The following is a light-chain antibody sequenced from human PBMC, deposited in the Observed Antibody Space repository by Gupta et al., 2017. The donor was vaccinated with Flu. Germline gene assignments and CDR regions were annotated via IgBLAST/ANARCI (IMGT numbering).Light chain of an antibody. CDR1: QNIDGW. CDR2: KAS. Sequence: DIRMTQSPSTLSASIGDTVTISCRASQNIDGWLVWYQLKPGKAPKLLIYKASSLENGVPSRFSGSGSGTIFTLTITGLQRDDSATYFCQQYFSYRTFGQGTKVEIK. V-gene: IGKV1-5*03. CDR3: QQYFSYRT. J-gene: IGKJ1*01.